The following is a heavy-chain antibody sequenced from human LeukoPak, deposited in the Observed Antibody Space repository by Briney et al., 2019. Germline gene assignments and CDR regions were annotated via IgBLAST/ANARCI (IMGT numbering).Heavy chain of an antibody. CDR1: GGSISSYY. V-gene: IGHV4-59*08. CDR3: ASKKNGNHFDY. J-gene: IGHJ4*02. Sequence: SETLSLTCTVSGGSISSYYWSWIRQPPGKGLEWIGYIYYSGSTNYSPSLKSRVTISVDTSKNQFSLKLSSVTAADTAVYFCASKKNGNHFDYWGQGTLVTVSS. CDR2: IYYSGST.